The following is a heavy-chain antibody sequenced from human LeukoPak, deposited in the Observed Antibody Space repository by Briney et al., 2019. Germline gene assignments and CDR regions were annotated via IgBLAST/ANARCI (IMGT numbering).Heavy chain of an antibody. V-gene: IGHV4-59*08. CDR3: ARQGELAIDY. CDR1: GGSITNYY. J-gene: IGHJ4*02. Sequence: SETLSLTCSVSGGSITNYYWSWIRQSPGKGLEWIGFNTGRTNYNPSLQSRVTMSIDTSKNQFSLKLSSVTAADTAVYYCARQGELAIDYWGQGTLVTVSS. CDR2: NTGRT. D-gene: IGHD1-26*01.